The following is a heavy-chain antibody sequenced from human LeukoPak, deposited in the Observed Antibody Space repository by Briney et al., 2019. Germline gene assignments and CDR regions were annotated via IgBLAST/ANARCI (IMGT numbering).Heavy chain of an antibody. CDR3: ARVGDSSGYYEYYFDY. Sequence: SETLSLTCTVSGDSNSTYYWTWVRQPPGKGLEWIGYIYYSGSTNYNPSLKSRVTISVDTSKNQFFLKLSSVTAADTAVYYCARVGDSSGYYEYYFDYWGQGTLVTVSP. CDR2: IYYSGST. CDR1: GDSNSTYY. D-gene: IGHD3-22*01. V-gene: IGHV4-59*01. J-gene: IGHJ4*02.